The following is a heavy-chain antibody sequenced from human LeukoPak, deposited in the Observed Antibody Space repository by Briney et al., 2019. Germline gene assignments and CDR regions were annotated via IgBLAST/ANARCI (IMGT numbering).Heavy chain of an antibody. CDR2: ISSSSSYI. J-gene: IGHJ3*02. CDR3: AREARGSAFDI. V-gene: IGHV3-21*01. D-gene: IGHD1-26*01. CDR1: GFTFSSYR. Sequence: GGSLRLSCAASGFTFSSYRMNWVRQAPGKGLEWVSSISSSSSYIYYADSVKGRFTISRDNAKNSLYLQMNSLRAEDTAVYYCAREARGSAFDIWGQGTMVTVSS.